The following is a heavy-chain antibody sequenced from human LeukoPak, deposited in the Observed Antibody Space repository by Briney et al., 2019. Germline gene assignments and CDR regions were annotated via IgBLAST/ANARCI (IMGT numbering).Heavy chain of an antibody. V-gene: IGHV3-30-3*01. CDR2: ISYDGSNK. CDR1: GFTFSSYA. CDR3: AHSRDGYPYYFDY. Sequence: GGSLRLSCAASGFTFSSYAMSWVRQAPGKGLEWVAVISYDGSNKYYADSVKGRFTISRDNSKNTLYLQMNSLRAEDTAVYYCAHSRDGYPYYFDYWGQGTLVTVSS. D-gene: IGHD5-24*01. J-gene: IGHJ4*02.